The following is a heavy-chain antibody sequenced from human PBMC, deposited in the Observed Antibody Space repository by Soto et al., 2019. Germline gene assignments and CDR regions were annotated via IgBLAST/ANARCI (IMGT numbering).Heavy chain of an antibody. V-gene: IGHV3-48*02. CDR2: ITTSSSSI. CDR1: GFRFSTFD. CDR3: AREPQRGYSGLDV. D-gene: IGHD2-2*01. Sequence: VKLVESGGGWVQPGGSLRLSCAASGFRFSTFDMNWVRQAPGKGLEWLSYITTSSSSIKYAESVKGRFTVSRDDAKNSLYLQMSSLRDDDTAVYYCAREPQRGYSGLDVWGQGTTVSVSS. J-gene: IGHJ6*02.